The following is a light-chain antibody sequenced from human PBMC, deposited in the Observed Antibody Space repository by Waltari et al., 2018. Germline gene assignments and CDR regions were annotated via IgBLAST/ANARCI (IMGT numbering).Light chain of an antibody. CDR3: QKYGSLPAT. CDR1: QSISKY. Sequence: EIMLTQSPGHLSLSTGERATLSCRASQSISKYLAWYQQKPGQAPRLLIYDASIRATGIPDRFSGSGYGTDFSLTISRLEPEDYAVYYCQKYGSLPATFGRGTKVEIK. V-gene: IGKV3-20*01. J-gene: IGKJ1*01. CDR2: DAS.